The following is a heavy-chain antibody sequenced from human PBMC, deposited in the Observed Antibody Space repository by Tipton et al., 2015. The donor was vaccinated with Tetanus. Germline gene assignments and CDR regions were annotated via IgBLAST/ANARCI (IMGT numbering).Heavy chain of an antibody. CDR2: INNRGHTI. CDR3: ARLLGGGVGSLVDY. Sequence: SLRLSCAASGFTFSTYEMNWVRQAPGKGLEWLTYINNRGHTIYYADSVKGRFTISRDNAKNSLYLQINSLRGDDTAVYYCARLLGGGVGSLVDYWGQGTLVTVSS. J-gene: IGHJ4*02. CDR1: GFTFSTYE. D-gene: IGHD2-8*02. V-gene: IGHV3-48*03.